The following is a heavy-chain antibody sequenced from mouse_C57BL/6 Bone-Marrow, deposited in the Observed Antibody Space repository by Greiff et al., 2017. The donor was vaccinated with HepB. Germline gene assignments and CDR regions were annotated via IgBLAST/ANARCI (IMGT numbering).Heavy chain of an antibody. CDR1: GYSFTSYY. CDR3: ARDLLWLRREFAY. D-gene: IGHD2-9*01. V-gene: IGHV1-66*01. Sequence: QVQLKQSGPELVKPGASVKISCKASGYSFTSYYIHWVKQRPGQGLEWIGWIYPGSGNTKYNEKFKGKATLTADTSSSTAYMQLSSLTSEDSAVYYCARDLLWLRREFAYWGQGTLVTVSA. CDR2: IYPGSGNT. J-gene: IGHJ3*01.